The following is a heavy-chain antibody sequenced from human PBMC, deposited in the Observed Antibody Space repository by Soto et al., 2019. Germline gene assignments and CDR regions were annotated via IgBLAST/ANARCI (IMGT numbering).Heavy chain of an antibody. CDR1: GSTSSYFP. J-gene: IGHJ6*02. CDR3: ERDSFGLDV. CDR2: ISYDGSNG. Sequence: GGPLSSPCPPSGSTSSYFPSHWVRQAPGKGLEWLSFISYDGSNGYYADSMKGRFTISRDNSKNTLYLQMDSLRAEDTAVYSCERDSFGLDVWGQGTTVTVSS. V-gene: IGHV3-30-3*01.